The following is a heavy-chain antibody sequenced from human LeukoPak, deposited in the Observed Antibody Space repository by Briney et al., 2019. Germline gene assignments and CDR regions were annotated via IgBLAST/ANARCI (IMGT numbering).Heavy chain of an antibody. D-gene: IGHD4-17*01. CDR3: ARDDDYGDYPLGY. CDR2: IYYSGST. CDR1: GGSISSGGYY. J-gene: IGHJ4*02. V-gene: IGHV4-31*03. Sequence: SQTLSLTCPVSGGSISSGGYYWSWIRQHPGKGLEWIGYIYYSGSTYYNPSLKSRVTISVDTSKNQFSLKLSSVTAADTAVYYCARDDDYGDYPLGYWGQGTLVTVSS.